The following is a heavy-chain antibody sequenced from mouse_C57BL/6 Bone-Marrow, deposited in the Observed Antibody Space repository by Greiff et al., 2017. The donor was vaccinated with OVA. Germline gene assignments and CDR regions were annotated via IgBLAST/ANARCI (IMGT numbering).Heavy chain of an antibody. V-gene: IGHV1-26*01. CDR3: ARGGYDYEVAY. CDR1: GYTFTDYY. J-gene: IGHJ3*01. Sequence: VQLQQSGPELVKPGASVKISCKASGYTFTDYYMNWVKQSHGKSLEWIGDINPNNGGTSYNQKFKGKATLTVDKSSSTAYMELRSLTCEDSAVYYCARGGYDYEVAYWGQGTLVTVSA. D-gene: IGHD2-4*01. CDR2: INPNNGGT.